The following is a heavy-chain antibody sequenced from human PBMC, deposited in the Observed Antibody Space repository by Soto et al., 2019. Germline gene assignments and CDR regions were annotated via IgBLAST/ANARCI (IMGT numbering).Heavy chain of an antibody. CDR2: INHSGST. CDR1: GGSFSDYY. D-gene: IGHD3-16*01. J-gene: IGHJ6*03. Sequence: SETLSLTCAVYGGSFSDYYWTWIRQPPGKGLEWIGEINHSGSTNYNPSLKRRVTISMDTSRKQFSLKLSSVTAADTAVYYCATRVTRYYYMDVWGKGTPVTVSS. V-gene: IGHV4-34*01. CDR3: ATRVTRYYYMDV.